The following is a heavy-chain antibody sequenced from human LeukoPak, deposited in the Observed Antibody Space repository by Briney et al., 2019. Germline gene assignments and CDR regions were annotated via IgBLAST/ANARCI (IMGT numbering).Heavy chain of an antibody. CDR1: AYTFADYY. CDR3: ARSKRRGDLLDY. D-gene: IGHD2-21*02. J-gene: IGHJ4*02. CDR2: INPKTNRT. V-gene: IGHV1-2*02. Sequence: ASVKVSCQASAYTFADYYVHWVRPAVRQGREWMGWINPKTNRTNFALTFLGRVTMTRDTSISTAYMEPTSLRSDDTALYYCARSKRRGDLLDYWGQGILVTVSS.